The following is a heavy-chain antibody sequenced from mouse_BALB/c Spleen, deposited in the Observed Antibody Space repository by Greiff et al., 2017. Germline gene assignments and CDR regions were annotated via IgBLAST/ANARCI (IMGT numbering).Heavy chain of an antibody. V-gene: IGHV1-5*01. Sequence: VQLQQSGTVLARPGASVKMSCKASGYTFTSYWMHWVKQRPGQGLEWIGAIYPGNSDTSYNQKFKGKAKLTAVTSTSTAYMELSSLTNEDSAVCYCKRLGDYAGFAYWGQGTLVAVSA. D-gene: IGHD2-4*01. CDR3: KRLGDYAGFAY. J-gene: IGHJ3*01. CDR2: IYPGNSDT. CDR1: GYTFTSYW.